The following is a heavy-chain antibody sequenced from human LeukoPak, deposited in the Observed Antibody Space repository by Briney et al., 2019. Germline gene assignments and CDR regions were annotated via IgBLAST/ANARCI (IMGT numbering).Heavy chain of an antibody. CDR2: INPNSGGT. D-gene: IGHD5-18*01. Sequence: ASVKVSCTASGYTFTDYYMHWVRQAPGQGLEWMGRINPNSGGTNYAQKFQGRVTMTRDTSISTAYMELSRLRSDDTAVYYCARVVDTAMVVGMDVWGQGTTVTVSS. V-gene: IGHV1-2*06. CDR3: ARVVDTAMVVGMDV. J-gene: IGHJ6*02. CDR1: GYTFTDYY.